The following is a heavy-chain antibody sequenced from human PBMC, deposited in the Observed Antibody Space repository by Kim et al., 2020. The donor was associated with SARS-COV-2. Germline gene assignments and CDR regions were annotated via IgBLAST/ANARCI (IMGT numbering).Heavy chain of an antibody. Sequence: GGSLRLSCAASGFTFSSYSMNWVRQAPGKGLEWVSSISGDSRYIYFADSVKGRFTISRDNAKNSLYLQMNSLRAEDTAVYYCASLLTYSSGSFRDDWGQGTLVTVSS. CDR3: ASLLTYSSGSFRDD. J-gene: IGHJ4*02. D-gene: IGHD6-19*01. V-gene: IGHV3-21*01. CDR2: ISGDSRYI. CDR1: GFTFSSYS.